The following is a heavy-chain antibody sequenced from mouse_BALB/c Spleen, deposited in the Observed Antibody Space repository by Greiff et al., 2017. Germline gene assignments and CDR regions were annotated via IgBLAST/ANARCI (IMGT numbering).Heavy chain of an antibody. CDR3: ARAYYYGFYYAMDY. J-gene: IGHJ4*01. D-gene: IGHD1-1*01. Sequence: EVQGVESGGGLVKPGGSLKLSCAASGFTFSSYAMSWVRQSPEKRLEWVAEISSGGSYTYYPDTVTGRFTISRDNAKNTLYLEMSSLRSEDTAMYYCARAYYYGFYYAMDYWGQGTSVTVSS. CDR2: ISSGGSYT. V-gene: IGHV5-9-4*01. CDR1: GFTFSSYA.